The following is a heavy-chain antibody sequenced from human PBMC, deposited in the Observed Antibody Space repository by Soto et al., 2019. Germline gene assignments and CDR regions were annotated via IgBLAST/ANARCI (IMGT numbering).Heavy chain of an antibody. Sequence: PGGSLRLSCAASGFTFSSYAMSWVRQAPGKGLEWVSAISGSGGSTYYADSVKGRFTISRDNSKNTLYLQMNSLRAEDTAVYYCAKAPRGLGYDSSGYYPGGWINYYYGMDVWGQGTTVTVSS. CDR3: AKAPRGLGYDSSGYYPGGWINYYYGMDV. CDR2: ISGSGGST. V-gene: IGHV3-23*01. J-gene: IGHJ6*02. D-gene: IGHD3-22*01. CDR1: GFTFSSYA.